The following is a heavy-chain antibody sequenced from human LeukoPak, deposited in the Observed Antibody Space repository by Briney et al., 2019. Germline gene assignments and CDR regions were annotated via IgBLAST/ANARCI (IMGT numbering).Heavy chain of an antibody. CDR1: GGSISSSSYY. J-gene: IGHJ3*02. D-gene: IGHD6-19*01. V-gene: IGHV4-39*07. CDR2: IYYSGST. CDR3: ARGSRSSGWLDAFDI. Sequence: PSETLSLTCTVSGGSISSSSYYWGWIRQPPGKGLEWIGSIYYSGSTYYNPSLKSRVTMSVDTSKNQFSLKLSSVTAADTAVYYCARGSRSSGWLDAFDIWGQGTMVTVSS.